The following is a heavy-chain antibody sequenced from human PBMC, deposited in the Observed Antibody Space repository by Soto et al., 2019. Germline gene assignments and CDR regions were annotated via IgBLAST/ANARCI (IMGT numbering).Heavy chain of an antibody. CDR3: ARGKLITIFGVVIISNYDGMNV. CDR2: INHSGST. D-gene: IGHD3-3*01. V-gene: IGHV4-34*01. CDR1: GGSFRGYY. Sequence: PSETLPLTCAVYGGSFRGYYWSVFRQPPGKGLEWIGEINHSGSTNYNPSLKSRVTISVDTSKNQFSLKLSSVTAADTAVYYCARGKLITIFGVVIISNYDGMNVRGKRTTGT. J-gene: IGHJ6*04.